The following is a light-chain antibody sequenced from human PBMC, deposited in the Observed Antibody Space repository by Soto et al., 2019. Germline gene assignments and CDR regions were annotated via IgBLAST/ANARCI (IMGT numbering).Light chain of an antibody. V-gene: IGLV2-14*01. Sequence: QSALTQPASVSGSPGQSITISCTGTTSDIGGYKYVSWYQQHPGKAPKLMIYEVTNRPSGVSDRFSGSKSGNTASLTIFGIQAEDEADYYCSSYTSSGTLVVFGGGTKLTVL. CDR2: EVT. CDR1: TSDIGGYKY. J-gene: IGLJ2*01. CDR3: SSYTSSGTLVV.